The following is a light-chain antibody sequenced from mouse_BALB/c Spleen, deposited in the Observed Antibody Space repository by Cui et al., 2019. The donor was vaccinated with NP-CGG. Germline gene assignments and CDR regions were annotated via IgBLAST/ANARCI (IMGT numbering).Light chain of an antibody. CDR1: TGAVTTSNY. Sequence: QAVVTQASALTTLPGETVTLSCRSSTGAVTTSNYANWVQEKPDHLFTGLIGGTNNRAPGVPARFSGSLIGDKAALTITGAQTEDEAIYFCALWYSNNWVFGGGTKLTVL. CDR2: GTN. V-gene: IGLV1*01. CDR3: ALWYSNNWV. J-gene: IGLJ1*01.